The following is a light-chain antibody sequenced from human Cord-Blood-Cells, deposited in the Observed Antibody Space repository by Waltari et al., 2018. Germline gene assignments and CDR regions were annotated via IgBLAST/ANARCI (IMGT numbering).Light chain of an antibody. CDR3: QQYYSTPYT. J-gene: IGKJ2*01. Sequence: DIVMTQSPDSLAVSLGERATINCKSSQSVLYSSNNTNYLAWYQQKPGQPPKLLIYWASTRESGVHNRFSGSGSGTDFTLTISSRQAEDVAVYYCQQYYSTPYTFGQGTKLEIK. CDR2: WAS. CDR1: QSVLYSSNNTNY. V-gene: IGKV4-1*01.